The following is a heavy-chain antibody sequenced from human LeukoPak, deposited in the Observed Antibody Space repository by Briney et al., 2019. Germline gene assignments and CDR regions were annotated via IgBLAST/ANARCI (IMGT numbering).Heavy chain of an antibody. V-gene: IGHV3-7*01. Sequence: GGSLRLSCTASGFTFSSYSMNWVRQAPGKGLEWVANIKQDGSEKYYVDSVKGRFTISRDNAKNSLYLQMNSLRVEDTAVYYCARDRITMVRGVIFLTGYYYYMDVWGKGTTVTISS. J-gene: IGHJ6*03. CDR3: ARDRITMVRGVIFLTGYYYYMDV. D-gene: IGHD3-10*01. CDR1: GFTFSSYS. CDR2: IKQDGSEK.